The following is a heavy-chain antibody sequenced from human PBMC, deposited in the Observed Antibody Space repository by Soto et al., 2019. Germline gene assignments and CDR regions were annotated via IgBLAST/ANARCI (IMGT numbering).Heavy chain of an antibody. J-gene: IGHJ4*02. CDR3: AKEDPSRTYSLDY. CDR1: GFTFSGYG. V-gene: IGHV3-30*18. CDR2: ISYYGTNE. D-gene: IGHD2-15*01. Sequence: GGSRRLSCEASGFTFSGYGMHWVRQAPGKGLEWVAVISYYGTNEYYEDSVKGRFTISRDNSKNTLYLQMNSLRIEDTAVYFCAKEDPSRTYSLDYCGQGAQVTGSS.